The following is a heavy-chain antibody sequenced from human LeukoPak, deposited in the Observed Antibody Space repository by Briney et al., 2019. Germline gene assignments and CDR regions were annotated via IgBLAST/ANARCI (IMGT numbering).Heavy chain of an antibody. D-gene: IGHD6-13*01. J-gene: IGHJ2*01. CDR3: ARENHIYTSSWFHWYFEL. CDR1: GGYLSSSSYY. V-gene: IGHV4-39*07. Sequence: KPSETLSLLCTVSGGYLSSSSYYWGWIRPPPGKGLEWFGSIYYSGSTYYNPSLKSRVTISVDTSKNQFSLKLSSVTAADTAVYYCARENHIYTSSWFHWYFELWGRGTLVTVSS. CDR2: IYYSGST.